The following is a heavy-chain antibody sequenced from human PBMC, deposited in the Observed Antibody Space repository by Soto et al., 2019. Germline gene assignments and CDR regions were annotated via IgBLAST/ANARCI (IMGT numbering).Heavy chain of an antibody. V-gene: IGHV1-69*06. Sequence: QVLLLQSGSEVKKAGSSVKVSCKASGDAFKSYAIHWVRQAPGQGLEYMGRIIPSYDRTKYAQEFQGRLTLTADMYTSTVYMELSSLRSEDTAVYYCARDPTNDYGDDTFYYWGQGTKVIVSS. CDR3: ARDPTNDYGDDTFYY. CDR1: GDAFKSYA. D-gene: IGHD4-17*01. CDR2: IIPSYDRT. J-gene: IGHJ4*02.